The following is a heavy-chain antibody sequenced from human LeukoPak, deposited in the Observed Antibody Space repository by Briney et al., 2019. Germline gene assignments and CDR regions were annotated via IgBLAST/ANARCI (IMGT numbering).Heavy chain of an antibody. CDR1: GFTFGDYA. D-gene: IGHD3-10*01. V-gene: IGHV3-49*04. J-gene: IGHJ4*02. CDR3: TRGDGSGSF. Sequence: GGSLRLSCTASGFTFGDYAMSWVRQAPGKGLEWVGFIRSKAYGGTTEYAASVKGRFTISRDDSKSIAYLQIHSLKTEGTAVYYCTRGDGSGSFWGQGTLVTVSS. CDR2: IRSKAYGGTT.